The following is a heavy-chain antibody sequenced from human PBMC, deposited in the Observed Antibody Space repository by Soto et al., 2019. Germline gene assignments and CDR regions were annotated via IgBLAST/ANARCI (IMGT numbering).Heavy chain of an antibody. V-gene: IGHV3-23*01. D-gene: IGHD2-21*02. Sequence: PGGSLRLSCAASGFTLSSFAMGWVRQASGKGLEWVSDISASGSRSTYADFVRGRFTVSRDNSNNTLFLQMNSLTVEDTAVYYCAKSRLVMTSSPFDSWGQGALVTVSS. J-gene: IGHJ4*02. CDR3: AKSRLVMTSSPFDS. CDR2: ISASGSRS. CDR1: GFTLSSFA.